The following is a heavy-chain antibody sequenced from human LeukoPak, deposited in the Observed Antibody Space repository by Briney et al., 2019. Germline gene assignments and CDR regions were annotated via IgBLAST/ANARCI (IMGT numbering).Heavy chain of an antibody. CDR3: ARSKIAVAAFDY. Sequence: SGPALVKPTQTLTLTCTFSGFSLSTSGMCVSWIRQPPGKALEWLALIDWDDDKYHSTSLKTRLTISKDTSKNQVVLTMTNMDPVDTATYYCARSKIAVAAFDYWGQGTLVTVSS. J-gene: IGHJ4*02. CDR2: IDWDDDK. D-gene: IGHD6-19*01. CDR1: GFSLSTSGMC. V-gene: IGHV2-70*01.